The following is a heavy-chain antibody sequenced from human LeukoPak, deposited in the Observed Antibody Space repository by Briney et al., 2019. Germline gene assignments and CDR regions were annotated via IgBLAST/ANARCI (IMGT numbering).Heavy chain of an antibody. J-gene: IGHJ4*02. D-gene: IGHD6-13*01. CDR2: IYHSGST. V-gene: IGHV4-4*02. Sequence: SETLSLTCAVSGGSISSSNWWSWVRQPPGKGLEWIGEIYHSGSTNYNPSLKSRVTISVDKSKNQFSLKLNSVTAADTAVYYCASLAAAGTRFDYWGQGTLVTVSS. CDR1: GGSISSSNW. CDR3: ASLAAAGTRFDY.